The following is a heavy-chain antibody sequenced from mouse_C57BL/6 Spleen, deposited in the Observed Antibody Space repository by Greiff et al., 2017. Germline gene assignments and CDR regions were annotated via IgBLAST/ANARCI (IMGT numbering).Heavy chain of an antibody. CDR3: ARARYRNYDFDG. CDR2: IDPNSGGT. V-gene: IGHV1-72*01. D-gene: IGHD2-5*01. Sequence: QVQLQQSGAELVKPGASVKLSCKASGYTFTSYWMHWVKQRPGRGLEWIGGIDPNSGGTKYNEKFKSKDTLTVAKPSSTAYMQLSSLTSEDSAVEYCARARYRNYDFDGWGTGTTVTVSS. CDR1: GYTFTSYW. J-gene: IGHJ1*03.